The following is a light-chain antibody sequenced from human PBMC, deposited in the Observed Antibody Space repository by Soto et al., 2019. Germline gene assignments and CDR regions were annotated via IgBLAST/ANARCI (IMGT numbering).Light chain of an antibody. Sequence: EVVLTQSPGTLSLSPGERATLSCRASQSINNHFLAWYQQKRGQAPGLLIYGTSNRATGIPDRFSGSGSGTDFTLAISRLEPEDIEVYYCQPYGSPFTFGPGTKVDIK. CDR1: QSINNHF. CDR2: GTS. J-gene: IGKJ3*01. CDR3: QPYGSPFT. V-gene: IGKV3-20*01.